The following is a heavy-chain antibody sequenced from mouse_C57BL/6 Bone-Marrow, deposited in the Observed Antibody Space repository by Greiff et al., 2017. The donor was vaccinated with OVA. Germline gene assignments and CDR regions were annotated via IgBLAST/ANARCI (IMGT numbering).Heavy chain of an antibody. D-gene: IGHD2-2*01. J-gene: IGHJ3*01. CDR2: IDPSDSYT. Sequence: VQLQQPGAELVSPGTSEKLSCKASGYTFTSYWMHWVKQRPGQGLEWIGVIDPSDSYTNYNQKFKGKATLTVDTSSSTAYMQLSSLTSEDSAVYYCASDGYDADFAYWGQGTLVTVSA. CDR1: GYTFTSYW. CDR3: ASDGYDADFAY. V-gene: IGHV1-59*01.